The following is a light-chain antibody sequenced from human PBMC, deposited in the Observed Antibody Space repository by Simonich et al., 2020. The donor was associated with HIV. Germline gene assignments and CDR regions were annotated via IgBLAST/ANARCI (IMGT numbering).Light chain of an antibody. CDR2: KAS. V-gene: IGKV1-5*03. CDR3: QQYNSHFPT. Sequence: DIQMTQSPSTLSASVGERVTITCRASQSRGIWLDWYQQKPGKAPKLLIYKASSLESGVPSTFSGSGSGTEFTLTISSLQPDDFATYYCQQYNSHFPTFGQGTKVEIK. CDR1: QSRGIW. J-gene: IGKJ1*01.